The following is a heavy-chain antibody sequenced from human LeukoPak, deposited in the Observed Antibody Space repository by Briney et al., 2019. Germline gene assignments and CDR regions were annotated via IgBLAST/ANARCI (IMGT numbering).Heavy chain of an antibody. CDR3: AKDFGGSSSWYTYFQH. J-gene: IGHJ1*01. D-gene: IGHD6-13*01. CDR2: IRYDGSNK. Sequence: GGSLRLSCAVSGFTFSSYGMHWVRQAPGKGLEWVAFIRYDGSNKYYADSVKGRFTISRDNSKNTLYLQMNSLRAEDTAVYYCAKDFGGSSSWYTYFQHWGQGTLVTVSS. V-gene: IGHV3-30*02. CDR1: GFTFSSYG.